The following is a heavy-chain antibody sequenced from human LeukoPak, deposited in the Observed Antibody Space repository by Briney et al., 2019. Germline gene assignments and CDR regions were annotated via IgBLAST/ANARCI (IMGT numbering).Heavy chain of an antibody. CDR2: ISYDGSNK. CDR3: ARGTYDSTGDFLRGPIRGDAFDI. CDR1: GFTFSSYA. D-gene: IGHD3-22*01. Sequence: PGRSLRLSCAASGFTFSSYAMRWVRQAPGKGLEWVAVISYDGSNKYYADSVKGRFTISRDNSKNTLFLEMNSLRAEDTAVYFCARGTYDSTGDFLRGPIRGDAFDIWGQGTMVTVSS. V-gene: IGHV3-30*14. J-gene: IGHJ3*02.